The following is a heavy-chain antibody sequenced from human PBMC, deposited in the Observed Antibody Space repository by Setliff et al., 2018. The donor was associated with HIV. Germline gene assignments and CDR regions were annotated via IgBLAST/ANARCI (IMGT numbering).Heavy chain of an antibody. J-gene: IGHJ5*02. CDR1: GGPLNSRNW. CDR3: ARHHVFGSRTGFDP. Sequence: SETLSLTCAVSGGPLNSRNWWSWVRQPPGKGLEWIGEVFHSGSANSNASRRSRVMISMDTSKNQFSLKLSAVTAADTAVYYGARHHVFGSRTGFDPWGQGTLVTVAS. CDR2: VFHSGSA. V-gene: IGHV4-4*02. D-gene: IGHD3-10*01.